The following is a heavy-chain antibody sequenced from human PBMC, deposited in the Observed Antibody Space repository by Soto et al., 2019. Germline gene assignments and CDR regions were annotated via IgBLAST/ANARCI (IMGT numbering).Heavy chain of an antibody. D-gene: IGHD4-4*01. CDR2: IKSKTDGGTT. V-gene: IGHV3-15*07. CDR1: GFTFSNAW. J-gene: IGHJ6*02. CDR3: TTNHDYRIYCYSYGMDV. Sequence: EVQLVESGGGLVKPGGSLRLSCAASGFTFSNAWMNWVRQAPGKGLEWVCRIKSKTDGGTTDYAAPVKGRFTISRDDSKSTLYLQMNSLKTEDTAVYYCTTNHDYRIYCYSYGMDVWGQGTTVTVSS.